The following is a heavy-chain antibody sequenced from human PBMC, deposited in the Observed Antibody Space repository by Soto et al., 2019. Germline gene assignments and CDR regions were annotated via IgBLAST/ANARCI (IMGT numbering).Heavy chain of an antibody. V-gene: IGHV4-31*03. CDR2: IHHNGNT. CDR1: GGSISSGQGY. D-gene: IGHD2-15*01. J-gene: IGHJ5*02. CDR3: ATTGDYCSGGNCYVRDWFDP. Sequence: SETLSLACTVSGGSISSGQGYWSWIRQRPGKGLEWIGYIHHNGNTDYNPSLQSRLIISVDTSENQFSMNLRSVTAADTAVYYCATTGDYCSGGNCYVRDWFDPWGPGILDTVSS.